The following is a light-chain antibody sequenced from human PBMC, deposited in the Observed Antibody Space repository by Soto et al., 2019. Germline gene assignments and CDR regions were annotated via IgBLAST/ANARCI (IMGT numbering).Light chain of an antibody. CDR3: QQRSNWPPT. CDR1: QSVSSY. CDR2: DAS. Sequence: EILLTQPPATLSLSPGERATLSWRASQSVSSYLDWYQQKPGQAPRLLIYDASNRATGIPARLSGSGSGTDLTLTISSLEPEDFEVYYCQQRSNWPPTFGQGTRLEIK. J-gene: IGKJ5*01. V-gene: IGKV3-11*01.